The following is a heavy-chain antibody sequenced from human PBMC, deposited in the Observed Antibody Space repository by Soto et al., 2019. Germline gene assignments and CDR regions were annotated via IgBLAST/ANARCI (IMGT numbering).Heavy chain of an antibody. CDR3: ARRLTPSVTAMGY. V-gene: IGHV3-30-3*01. Sequence: QVQLVESGGGVVQPGRSLRLSCSASGFTFSDYAINWVRQAPGKGLEWVASISGDGINKYIADSVKGRFPISRDNSKNTVLLQMSSLGPEDTAVYYCARRLTPSVTAMGYWGQGTLVTVSS. CDR1: GFTFSDYA. J-gene: IGHJ4*02. D-gene: IGHD2-21*02. CDR2: ISGDGINK.